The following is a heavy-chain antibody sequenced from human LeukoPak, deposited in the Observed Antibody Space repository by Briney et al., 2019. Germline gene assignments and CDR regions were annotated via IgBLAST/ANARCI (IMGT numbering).Heavy chain of an antibody. D-gene: IGHD3-22*01. J-gene: IGHJ3*02. CDR2: IIPIFGTA. V-gene: IGHV1-69*13. Sequence: SVKVSCKASGGTFSSYAISWVRQAPGQGLEWMGGIIPIFGTANYAQKFQGRVTITADESTSTAYMELSSLRFEDTAVYYCARGGDYYDSSGYHDAFDIWGQGTMVTVSS. CDR3: ARGGDYYDSSGYHDAFDI. CDR1: GGTFSSYA.